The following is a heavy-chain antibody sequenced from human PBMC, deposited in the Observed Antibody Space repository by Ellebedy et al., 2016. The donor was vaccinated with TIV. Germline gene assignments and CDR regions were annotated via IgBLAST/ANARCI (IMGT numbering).Heavy chain of an antibody. CDR1: GFTFSSYA. CDR2: ISNTGSRT. V-gene: IGHV3-23*01. CDR3: AKGRGGGSDSSAPRYYFDY. D-gene: IGHD3-22*01. J-gene: IGHJ4*02. Sequence: GESLKISCAASGFTFSSYAMSCVRQAPGQALDLFSTISNTGSRTYYADSVEGRFIISRDNSKKTLYLQMNSRRAEDTAVYYCAKGRGGGSDSSAPRYYFDYWGLGTLVTVSS.